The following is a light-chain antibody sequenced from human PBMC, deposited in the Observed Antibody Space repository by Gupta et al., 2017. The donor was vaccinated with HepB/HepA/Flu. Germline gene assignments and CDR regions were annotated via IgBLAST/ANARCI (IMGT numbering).Light chain of an antibody. CDR1: QSVGTN. J-gene: IGKJ1*01. V-gene: IGKV3-15*01. CDR2: GAS. Sequence: ETVMTQSPATLSVSPGERATLSCRASQSVGTNLAWYQQKPGQAPRLVIHGASTRATGIPARFSGSGSGTDFTLTISSLQSEDFAVYYCHQYNNWPPRTFGQGTKVESK. CDR3: HQYNNWPPRT.